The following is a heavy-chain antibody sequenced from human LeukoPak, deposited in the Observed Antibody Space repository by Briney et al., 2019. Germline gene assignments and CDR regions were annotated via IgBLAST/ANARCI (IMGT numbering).Heavy chain of an antibody. D-gene: IGHD3-9*01. V-gene: IGHV1-18*01. Sequence: ASVKVSCKASGYTFTSYGISWVRQAPGQGLEWMGWISAYNGNTNYAQKLQGRATMTTDTSTSTAYMELRSLRSDDTAVYYCARDGPDYDILTGYLPPTEIYYYYYGMDVWGQGTTVTVSS. J-gene: IGHJ6*02. CDR1: GYTFTSYG. CDR3: ARDGPDYDILTGYLPPTEIYYYYYGMDV. CDR2: ISAYNGNT.